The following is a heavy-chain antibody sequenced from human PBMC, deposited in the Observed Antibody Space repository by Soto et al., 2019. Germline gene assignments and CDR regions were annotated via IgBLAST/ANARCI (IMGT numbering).Heavy chain of an antibody. J-gene: IGHJ6*02. CDR1: GGSISSFY. Sequence: SETLSLTCTVSGGSISSFYWSWIRQPPGKGLEWIGYIYYSGSTNYNPSLKSRVTISVDTSKNQFSLKLSSVTAADTAVYYCARVGGGEKAEYYYYGMDVWGQGTPVTVSS. V-gene: IGHV4-59*01. CDR2: IYYSGST. D-gene: IGHD1-26*01. CDR3: ARVGGGEKAEYYYYGMDV.